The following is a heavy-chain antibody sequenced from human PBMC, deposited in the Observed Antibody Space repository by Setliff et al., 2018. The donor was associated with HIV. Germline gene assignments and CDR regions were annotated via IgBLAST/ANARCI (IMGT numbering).Heavy chain of an antibody. D-gene: IGHD2-2*01. Sequence: PGGSLRLSCAPSGFTFGSYAMSWVRQAPGKGLEWVSVISGSGDSTFYADSLKGRFTISRDNSKKSLYLQMNCLRAEDTAVYYCARGEPTILVVPAAFFDYWGQGTLVTVSS. J-gene: IGHJ4*02. CDR3: ARGEPTILVVPAAFFDY. CDR2: ISGSGDST. CDR1: GFTFGSYA. V-gene: IGHV3-23*01.